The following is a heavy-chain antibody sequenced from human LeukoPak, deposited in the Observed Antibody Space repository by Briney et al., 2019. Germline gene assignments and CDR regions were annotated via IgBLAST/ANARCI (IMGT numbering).Heavy chain of an antibody. Sequence: GGSLRLSCAASGFTFDDYAMHWVRQAPGKGLEWVSAISGSGGSTYYADSVKGRFTISRDNSKNTLYLQMNSLRAEDTAVYYCAKDRDARSYDFWSGPVLDYWGQGTLVTVSS. J-gene: IGHJ4*02. D-gene: IGHD3-3*01. CDR3: AKDRDARSYDFWSGPVLDY. CDR1: GFTFDDYA. CDR2: ISGSGGST. V-gene: IGHV3-23*01.